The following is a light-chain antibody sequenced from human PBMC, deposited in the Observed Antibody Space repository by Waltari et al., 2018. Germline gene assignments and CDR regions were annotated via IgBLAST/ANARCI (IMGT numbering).Light chain of an antibody. Sequence: QSVLTQPPSVSGAPGQKVTISCTGSSSNIGAGYDVNWYRQLPGTAPRVLIYGNSNRPSGVPDRCSVSKSGTSASLASTGLQAEDDADYYCQSYDPSLSAVVVGGGTKLTVL. CDR3: QSYDPSLSAVV. CDR1: SSNIGAGYD. J-gene: IGLJ2*01. V-gene: IGLV1-40*01. CDR2: GNS.